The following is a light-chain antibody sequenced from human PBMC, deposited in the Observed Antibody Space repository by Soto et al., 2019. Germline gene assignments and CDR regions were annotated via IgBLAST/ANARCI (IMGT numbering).Light chain of an antibody. Sequence: DIQMTQSPSSLSASVGDRVTITCQASQGISNYLNWYQQKPGKATKLLIYDATNLETGVPSRFSGSGSGTDFTFTISSLQPEDVATYYCQQYDDFSTFGGGTRVEIK. V-gene: IGKV1-33*01. CDR2: DAT. J-gene: IGKJ4*01. CDR1: QGISNY. CDR3: QQYDDFST.